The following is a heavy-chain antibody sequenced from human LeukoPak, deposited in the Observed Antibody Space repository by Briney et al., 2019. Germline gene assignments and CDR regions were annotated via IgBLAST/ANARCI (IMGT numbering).Heavy chain of an antibody. D-gene: IGHD1-26*01. CDR3: AKLGYY. CDR2: ISYDGSNK. Sequence: QPGRSLRLSCAASGFTFSSYGMHWVRQAPGKGLEWVAVISYDGSNKYYADSVKGRFTISRDNSKNTLYLQMNSLRAEDTAVYYCAKLGYYWGQGTLVTVSS. V-gene: IGHV3-30*18. CDR1: GFTFSSYG. J-gene: IGHJ4*02.